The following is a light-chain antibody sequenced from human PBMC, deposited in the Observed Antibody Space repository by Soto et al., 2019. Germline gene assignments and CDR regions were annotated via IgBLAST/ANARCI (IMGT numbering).Light chain of an antibody. CDR2: AAS. J-gene: IGKJ4*01. CDR1: QGISNY. CDR3: QKYNSAPPLT. Sequence: DIQMTQSPSSLSASVGDRVNITCRASQGISNYLAWYQQKPVKVPTLLIYAASTFQSGVPSRFTGSGSGTDFILTISNLQPDDGATYYCQKYNSAPPLTFGGGTKVDIK. V-gene: IGKV1-27*01.